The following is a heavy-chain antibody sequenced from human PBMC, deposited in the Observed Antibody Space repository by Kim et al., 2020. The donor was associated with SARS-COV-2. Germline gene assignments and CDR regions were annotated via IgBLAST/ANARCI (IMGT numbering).Heavy chain of an antibody. D-gene: IGHD1-7*01. CDR1: GGSISSYY. CDR3: ARGAELGRYYFDY. Sequence: SETLSLTCTVSGGSISSYYWSCIRQPPGKGLEWIGYIYYSGSTNYNPSLKSRVTISVDTSKNQFSLKLSSVTAADTAVYYCARGAELGRYYFDYWGQGTLVTVSS. CDR2: IYYSGST. V-gene: IGHV4-59*01. J-gene: IGHJ4*02.